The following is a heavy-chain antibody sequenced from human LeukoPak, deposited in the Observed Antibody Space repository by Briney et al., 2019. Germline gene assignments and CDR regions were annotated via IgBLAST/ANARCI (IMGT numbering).Heavy chain of an antibody. CDR1: GFTFSSYA. Sequence: GGSLRLSCAASGFTFSSYAMHWVRQAPGKGLEWVAVISYDGNNKYYADSVKGRFSISRDNSKNTLYLQMNSLRAEDTAVYYCAKDPSFYYDSSGYLHYWGQGTLVSVSS. D-gene: IGHD3-22*01. CDR2: ISYDGNNK. CDR3: AKDPSFYYDSSGYLHY. V-gene: IGHV3-30*18. J-gene: IGHJ4*02.